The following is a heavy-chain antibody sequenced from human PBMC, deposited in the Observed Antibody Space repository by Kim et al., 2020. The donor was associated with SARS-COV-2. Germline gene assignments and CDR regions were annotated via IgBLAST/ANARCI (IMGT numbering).Heavy chain of an antibody. V-gene: IGHV1-8*01. CDR3: ARGRGTTVTPLDY. CDR2: MNPNSGNT. D-gene: IGHD4-17*01. CDR1: GYTFTGYD. J-gene: IGHJ4*02. Sequence: ASVKVSCKASGYTFTGYDIQWVRQAAGQGLEWMGLMNPNSGNTVYAQKFRGRVTMTTDTFKSTVYMELSSLRPEDTAVYYCARGRGTTVTPLDYWGQGTLLTVSS.